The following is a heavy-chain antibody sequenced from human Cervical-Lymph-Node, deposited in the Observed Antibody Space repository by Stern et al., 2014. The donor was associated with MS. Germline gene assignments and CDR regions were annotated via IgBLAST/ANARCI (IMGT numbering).Heavy chain of an antibody. Sequence: QVQLQESGPGLVKPSGTLSLTCAVSGGSISSSNWWSWVRQPPGKGLEWIGEIYPSGSTNYNPSLKSRVTISVAKSKKQFSLKLRSVTAADTAVYYCATGPRIYGMGVWGQGTTVTVSS. CDR1: GGSISSSNW. V-gene: IGHV4-4*02. CDR2: IYPSGST. CDR3: ATGPRIYGMGV. J-gene: IGHJ6*02.